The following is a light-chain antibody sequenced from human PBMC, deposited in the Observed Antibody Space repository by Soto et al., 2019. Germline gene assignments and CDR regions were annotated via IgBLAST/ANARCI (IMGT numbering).Light chain of an antibody. V-gene: IGLV2-18*02. CDR2: DVI. CDR3: RSYTTSSTYV. Sequence: QSVLTQPPSVSGSPGQSVTISCTVTSSDFGIYNGVSWYQQPPGTAPKLMIYDVINRPSGVPDRFSGSKSGNTASLTISGLQAEDEADYYCRSYTTSSTYVFGTGTKVTVL. CDR1: SSDFGIYNG. J-gene: IGLJ1*01.